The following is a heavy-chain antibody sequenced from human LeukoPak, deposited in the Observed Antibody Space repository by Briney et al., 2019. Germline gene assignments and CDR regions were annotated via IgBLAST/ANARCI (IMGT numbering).Heavy chain of an antibody. CDR3: ARGGREMAIDY. J-gene: IGHJ4*02. Sequence: GGSLRLSCAASGFTFSSYWMSWVRQVPGKGLEWVSVIYSGGSTYYADSVKGRFTISRDNSKNTLYLQMNSLRAEDTAVYYCARGGREMAIDYWGQGTLVTVSS. CDR2: IYSGGST. D-gene: IGHD5-24*01. CDR1: GFTFSSYW. V-gene: IGHV3-53*01.